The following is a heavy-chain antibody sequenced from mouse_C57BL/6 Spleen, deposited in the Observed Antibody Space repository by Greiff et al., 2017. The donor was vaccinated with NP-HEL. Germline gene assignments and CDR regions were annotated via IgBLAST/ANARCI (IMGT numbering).Heavy chain of an antibody. D-gene: IGHD4-1*01. V-gene: IGHV1-47*01. CDR1: GYTFTTYP. CDR3: AILTGSFYFDD. J-gene: IGHJ2*01. Sequence: VPLQQSGAELVKPGASVKMSCKASGYTFTTYPIEWMQQNHGKSLEWIGNFHTYNDDTKYTEKFKGKATLPVEKSSSTVYLELSRLTSDDSGVYYCAILTGSFYFDDWGQGTPLTVSS. CDR2: FHTYNDDT.